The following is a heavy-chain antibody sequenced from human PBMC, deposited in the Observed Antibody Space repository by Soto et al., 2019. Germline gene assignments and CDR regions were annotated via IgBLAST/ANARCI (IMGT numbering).Heavy chain of an antibody. CDR2: INPYTGDT. D-gene: IGHD3-10*01. CDR3: ARGRTLLWFGESSHYNMDV. Sequence: ASVKVSCKTSGYTFTGYYLHWVRQAPGQGFEWLGWINPYTGDTNYAQNFQGWVTMTRDMSIRTAYMELSRLRSEDTAVYYCARGRTLLWFGESSHYNMDVWGQGTTVTVS. J-gene: IGHJ6*02. CDR1: GYTFTGYY. V-gene: IGHV1-2*04.